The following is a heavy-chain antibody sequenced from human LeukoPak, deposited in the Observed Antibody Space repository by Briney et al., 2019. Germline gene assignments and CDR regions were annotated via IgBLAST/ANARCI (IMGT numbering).Heavy chain of an antibody. D-gene: IGHD3-22*01. Sequence: SETLSLICSVSGDSISMHYWSWIRQPPGKGLEWIGYIDHTGNTNYNPSLNSRVTISRDMSKNHFSLELSSVTAADTAVYYCARDQYYYDSSGYYRGFDYWGQGTLVTVSS. CDR1: GDSISMHY. V-gene: IGHV4-59*11. CDR2: IDHTGNT. J-gene: IGHJ4*02. CDR3: ARDQYYYDSSGYYRGFDY.